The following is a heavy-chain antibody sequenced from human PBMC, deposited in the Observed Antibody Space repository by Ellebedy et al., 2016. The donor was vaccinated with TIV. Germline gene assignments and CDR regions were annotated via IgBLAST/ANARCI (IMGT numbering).Heavy chain of an antibody. D-gene: IGHD3-3*01. Sequence: SETLSLTXTVSGGSISSSSYYWGWIRQPPGKGLEWIGSIYYSGSTYYNPSLKSRVTISVDTSKNQFSLKLSSVTAADTAVYYCARNYYDFWSGYLGGLDYWGQGTLVTVSS. CDR3: ARNYYDFWSGYLGGLDY. J-gene: IGHJ4*02. CDR2: IYYSGST. V-gene: IGHV4-39*01. CDR1: GGSISSSSYY.